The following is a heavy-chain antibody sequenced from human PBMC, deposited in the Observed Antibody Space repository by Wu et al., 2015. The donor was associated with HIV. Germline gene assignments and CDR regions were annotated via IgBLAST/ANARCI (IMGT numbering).Heavy chain of an antibody. J-gene: IGHJ5*02. D-gene: IGHD2-15*01. CDR3: ARGVVRERKFDP. CDR2: IIPMFGTL. Sequence: QVQLVQSGAEVRKPEASVKVSCKTSGGTFHNYAVSWVRQAPGQGLEWMGGIIPMFGTLNYAQKFKGRVTITADESTTTGYMELSSLRSEDTAVYYCARGVVRERKFDPWGQGTQVTVSS. V-gene: IGHV1-69*12. CDR1: GGTFHNYA.